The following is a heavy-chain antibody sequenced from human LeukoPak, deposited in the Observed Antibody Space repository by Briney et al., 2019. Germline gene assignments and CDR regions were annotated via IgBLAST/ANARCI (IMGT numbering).Heavy chain of an antibody. Sequence: PSEALSLTCTVSGGSISSYYWSWIRQPPGKGLEWIGYIYYSGSTNYNPSLKSRVTISVDTSKNQFSLKLSSVTAADTAVYYCARAHPRHNSGWPDLDYWGQGTLVTVSS. D-gene: IGHD6-19*01. CDR3: ARAHPRHNSGWPDLDY. CDR1: GGSISSYY. V-gene: IGHV4-59*01. CDR2: IYYSGST. J-gene: IGHJ4*02.